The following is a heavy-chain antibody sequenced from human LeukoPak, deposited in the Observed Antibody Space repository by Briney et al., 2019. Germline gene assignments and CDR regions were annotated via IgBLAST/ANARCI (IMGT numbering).Heavy chain of an antibody. D-gene: IGHD1-1*01. CDR3: ARRFAGTTSFDY. CDR1: GYRFTTYW. Sequence: NRGESLKISCKGSGYRFTTYWIAWVRQMPGKGLEWMGIIYPGDSDTRYSPSFQGQVTMSADKSISTAYLQWSILKASDTAMYYCARRFAGTTSFDYWGQGTLVSVSS. CDR2: IYPGDSDT. V-gene: IGHV5-51*01. J-gene: IGHJ4*02.